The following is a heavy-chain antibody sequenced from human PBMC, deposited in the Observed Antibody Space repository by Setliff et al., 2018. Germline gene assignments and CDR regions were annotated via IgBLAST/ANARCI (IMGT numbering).Heavy chain of an antibody. J-gene: IGHJ4*02. Sequence: SETLSLTCNVSADSISSSYDYWAWIRQPPGKGLEWIGSIYNSGSTYYNPSLKSRASISVDTSKNQFSLKLSSVTAADTAVYYCARLGYRSDLDYWGQGTLVTVSS. CDR2: IYNSGST. CDR3: ARLGYRSDLDY. V-gene: IGHV4-39*01. CDR1: ADSISSSYDY. D-gene: IGHD5-12*01.